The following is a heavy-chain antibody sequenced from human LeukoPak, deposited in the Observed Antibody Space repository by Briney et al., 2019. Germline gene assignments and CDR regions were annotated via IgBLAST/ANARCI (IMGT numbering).Heavy chain of an antibody. Sequence: SVKVSCKASGGTFSSYAISWVRQAPGQGLEWMGGIIPIFGTANYAQKFQGRVTITADESTSTAYMELSSLRSDDTAVYYCARPRRAIFGYGMDVWGQGTTVTVSS. V-gene: IGHV1-69*13. J-gene: IGHJ6*02. D-gene: IGHD3-3*01. CDR1: GGTFSSYA. CDR3: ARPRRAIFGYGMDV. CDR2: IIPIFGTA.